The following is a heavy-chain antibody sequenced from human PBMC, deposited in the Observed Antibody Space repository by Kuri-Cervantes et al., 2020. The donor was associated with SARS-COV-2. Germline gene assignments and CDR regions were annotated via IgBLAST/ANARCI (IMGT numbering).Heavy chain of an antibody. CDR3: AKGPWFGELLY. Sequence: GGSLRLSCAASGFTFTDYWISWVRQAPGKGLEWVANINQNEGVTKYVDSVKGRFTISRDNSKNTLYLQMNSLRAEDTAVYYCAKGPWFGELLYWGQGTLVTVSS. CDR1: GFTFTDYW. D-gene: IGHD3-10*01. J-gene: IGHJ4*02. CDR2: INQNEGVT. V-gene: IGHV3-7*03.